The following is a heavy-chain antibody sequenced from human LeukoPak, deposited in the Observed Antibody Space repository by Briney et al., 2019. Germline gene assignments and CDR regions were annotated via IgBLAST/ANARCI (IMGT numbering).Heavy chain of an antibody. CDR2: IRYDGSNK. J-gene: IGHJ6*03. D-gene: IGHD3-9*01. CDR3: TTAPDWDMDV. V-gene: IGHV3-30*02. Sequence: GGSLRLSCAASGFTFSSYGMHWVRQAPGKGLEWVAFIRYDGSNKYYADSVKGRFTISRDNSKNTLYLQMNSLKTEDTAVYYCTTAPDWDMDVWGKGTTVTVSS. CDR1: GFTFSSYG.